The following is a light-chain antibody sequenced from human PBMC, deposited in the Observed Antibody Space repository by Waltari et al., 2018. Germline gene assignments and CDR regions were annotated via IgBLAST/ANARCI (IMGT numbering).Light chain of an antibody. CDR2: YDS. CDR1: NIESKS. CDR3: QVWDANTDPGV. Sequence: SYVLTQPPSVAVAPGETARVTCAGNNIESKSVHWYQQKPGQAPVLVISYDSDRPSGFPGRFSGSNSGDTATLTISRVEAGDEADYYCQVWDANTDPGVFGTGTEVTVL. J-gene: IGLJ1*01. V-gene: IGLV3-21*01.